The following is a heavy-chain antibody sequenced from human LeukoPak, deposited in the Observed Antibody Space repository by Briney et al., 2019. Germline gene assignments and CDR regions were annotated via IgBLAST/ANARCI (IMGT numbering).Heavy chain of an antibody. CDR3: ARGGSMVRGVIITRSRYYYMDV. V-gene: IGHV4-34*01. Sequence: SSETLSLTCAVYGGSFSGYYWSWIRQPPGKGLEWIGEINHSGSTNYNPSLKSRVTISVDTSKNQFSLKLSSVTAADTAVYYCARGGSMVRGVIITRSRYYYMDVWGKGTTVTVSS. D-gene: IGHD3-10*01. J-gene: IGHJ6*03. CDR2: INHSGST. CDR1: GGSFSGYY.